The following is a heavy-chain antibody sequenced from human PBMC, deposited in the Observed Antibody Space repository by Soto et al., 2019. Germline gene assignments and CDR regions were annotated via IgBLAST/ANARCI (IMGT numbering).Heavy chain of an antibody. Sequence: VGSLRLSCASSVFTFSSYAMHCVRHSPGKGLEWVAVISYDGSNKYYADSVKGRFTISRDNSKNTLYLQMNSLRAEDTAVYYCARDSGSYSRFINGWFEPWGQGTLVSVSS. V-gene: IGHV3-30-3*01. J-gene: IGHJ5*02. D-gene: IGHD3-10*01. CDR2: ISYDGSNK. CDR1: VFTFSSYA. CDR3: ARDSGSYSRFINGWFEP.